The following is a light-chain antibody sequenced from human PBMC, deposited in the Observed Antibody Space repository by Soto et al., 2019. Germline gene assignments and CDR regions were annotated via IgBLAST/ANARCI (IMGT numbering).Light chain of an antibody. CDR3: QQSYSTPRT. CDR1: ETVNYF. Sequence: DIQMTQSPSSLSASIGDRVTINCRASETVNYFLNWYQQKPGKAPELLIFGTSTVQSGVPSRFTGSGSGTDFTLTINGLQPEDFATYHYQQSYSTPRTFGQGTKLEIK. J-gene: IGKJ2*01. CDR2: GTS. V-gene: IGKV1-39*01.